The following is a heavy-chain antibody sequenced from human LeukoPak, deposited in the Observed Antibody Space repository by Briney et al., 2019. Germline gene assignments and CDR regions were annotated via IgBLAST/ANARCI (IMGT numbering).Heavy chain of an antibody. CDR1: GYTFTSYG. V-gene: IGHV1-18*01. CDR2: ISAYNGNA. CDR3: ARDEYCSSTSCYNFDY. D-gene: IGHD2-2*02. J-gene: IGHJ4*02. Sequence: GASVKVSCKASGYTFTSYGINWVLQAPGQGLEWMGWISAYNGNANYAQKLQGRVTMTTDTSTSTAYMELRSLRSDDTAVYYCARDEYCSSTSCYNFDYWGQGTLVTVSS.